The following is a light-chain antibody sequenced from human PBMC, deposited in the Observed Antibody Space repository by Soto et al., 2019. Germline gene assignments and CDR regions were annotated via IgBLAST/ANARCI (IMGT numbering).Light chain of an antibody. CDR1: QNISTY. CDR2: AAS. V-gene: IGKV1-39*01. J-gene: IGKJ3*01. CDR3: QQSYSTPFT. Sequence: DIQMTQSPSSLSASVGDRVTITCRASQNISTYLNWYQQKPGKAPKLLIYAASNLQSGVPSRFSGRGSVTDFTLTISSLQPEDFATYYCQQSYSTPFTFGPGTKVDIK.